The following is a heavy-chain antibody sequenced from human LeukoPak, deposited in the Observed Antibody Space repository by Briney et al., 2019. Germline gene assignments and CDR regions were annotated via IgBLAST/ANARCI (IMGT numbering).Heavy chain of an antibody. CDR2: VYYSGRT. J-gene: IGHJ4*02. CDR3: ARRTGYYDGFDY. D-gene: IGHD3/OR15-3a*01. V-gene: IGHV4-39*07. Sequence: SETLSLTCTVSGGSISSSIYYRGWIRQPPGKGLEWIGSVYYSGRTYYNPSLKSRVTISVDTSKNQFSLKLSSVTAADTAVYHCARRTGYYDGFDYWGQGTLVTVSS. CDR1: GGSISSSIYY.